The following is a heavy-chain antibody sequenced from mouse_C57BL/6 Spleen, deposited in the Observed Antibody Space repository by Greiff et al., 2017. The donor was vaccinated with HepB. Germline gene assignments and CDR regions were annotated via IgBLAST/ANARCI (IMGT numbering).Heavy chain of an antibody. V-gene: IGHV1-34*01. J-gene: IGHJ3*01. D-gene: IGHD2-5*01. Sequence: EVQGVESGPELVKPGASVKMSCKASGYTFTDYYMHWVKQSHGKSLEWIGYIYPNNGGNGYNQKFKGKATLTVDKSSSTAYMELRSLTSEDSAVYYCARRSNYGGDLAYWGQGTLVTVSA. CDR1: GYTFTDYY. CDR3: ARRSNYGGDLAY. CDR2: IYPNNGGN.